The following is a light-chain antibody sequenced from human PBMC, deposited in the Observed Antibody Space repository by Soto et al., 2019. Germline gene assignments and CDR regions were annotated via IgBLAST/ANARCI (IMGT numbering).Light chain of an antibody. J-gene: IGKJ4*01. CDR3: QKYNSAPFT. Sequence: INITHSPSSLSASVGDRVTITCRASQGIRNYLAWYHQKPGKVPKVLIYAASTLQSGVPSRFSGSGSGTDFTLTISSLQPEDVATYYCQKYNSAPFTFGGGTKVDI. V-gene: IGKV1-27*01. CDR1: QGIRNY. CDR2: AAS.